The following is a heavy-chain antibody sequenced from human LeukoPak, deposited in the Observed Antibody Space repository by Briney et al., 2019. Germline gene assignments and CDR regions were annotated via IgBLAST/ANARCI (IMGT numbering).Heavy chain of an antibody. V-gene: IGHV1-18*01. D-gene: IGHD2-2*01. CDR1: GYTFTSYG. Sequence: GASVKVSCKASGYTFTSYGISWVRQAPGQGLEWMGWISAYNGNTNYAQELQGRVTMTTDTSTSTAYMELRSLRSDDTAVYYCARADPVVVPVAKRSPRFDPWGQGTLVTVSS. CDR3: ARADPVVVPVAKRSPRFDP. J-gene: IGHJ5*02. CDR2: ISAYNGNT.